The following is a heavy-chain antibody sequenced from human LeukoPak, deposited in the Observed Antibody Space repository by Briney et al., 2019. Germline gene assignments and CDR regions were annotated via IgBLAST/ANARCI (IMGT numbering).Heavy chain of an antibody. CDR3: ARHGGSDYLDH. Sequence: SETLSLTCAVSGGSISSGGYSWSWIRQPPGKGLEWIGYIYHSGSTYYNPSLKSRVTISVDRPKNPFSLKLTSVTAADTAVYYCARHGGSDYLDHWGQGTLVTVSS. V-gene: IGHV4-30-2*02. CDR2: IYHSGST. CDR1: GGSISSGGYS. J-gene: IGHJ4*02. D-gene: IGHD4-17*01.